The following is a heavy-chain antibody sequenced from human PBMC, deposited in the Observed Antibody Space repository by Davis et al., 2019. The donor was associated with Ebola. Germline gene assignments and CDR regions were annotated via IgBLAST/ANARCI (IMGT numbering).Heavy chain of an antibody. Sequence: GGSLRLSCVVSGFAFRGYGMHWVRQVPGRGLEWVAFIRYDGSKTYYADSVKGRFTIPSDNSKNTLYLQMNSLRAEDTAVYYCATTPQYSSGQNKPFDYWGQGTLVTVSS. CDR1: GFAFRGYG. J-gene: IGHJ4*02. D-gene: IGHD6-19*01. CDR2: IRYDGSKT. CDR3: ATTPQYSSGQNKPFDY. V-gene: IGHV3-30*02.